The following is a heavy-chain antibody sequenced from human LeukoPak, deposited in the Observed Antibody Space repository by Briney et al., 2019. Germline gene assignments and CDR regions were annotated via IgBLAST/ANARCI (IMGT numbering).Heavy chain of an antibody. CDR3: ARGQRRIAAAGTEGDY. CDR2: MNPNSGNT. D-gene: IGHD6-13*01. J-gene: IGHJ4*02. Sequence: ASVKASCKASGYTFTSYDINWVRQATGQGLEWMGWMNPNSGNTGYAQKFQGRVTMARNNSISTAYMELSSLRSEDTAVFYCARGQRRIAAAGTEGDYWGQGTLVTVSS. V-gene: IGHV1-8*01. CDR1: GYTFTSYD.